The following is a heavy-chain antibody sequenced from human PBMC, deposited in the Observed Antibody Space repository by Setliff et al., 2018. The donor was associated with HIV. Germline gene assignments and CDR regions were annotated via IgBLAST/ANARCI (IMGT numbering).Heavy chain of an antibody. CDR2: IYYSGST. J-gene: IGHJ3*02. V-gene: IGHV4-39*01. CDR1: GGSISSSSYY. Sequence: KTSETLSLTCTVSGGSISSSSYYWGWIRQPPGKGLEWIGSIYYSGSTYYNPSLKSRVTISVDTSKNQFSLKLSSVTAADTAVYYCARHRNLDRRGEAFDIWGQGTMVTVSS. D-gene: IGHD3-10*01. CDR3: ARHRNLDRRGEAFDI.